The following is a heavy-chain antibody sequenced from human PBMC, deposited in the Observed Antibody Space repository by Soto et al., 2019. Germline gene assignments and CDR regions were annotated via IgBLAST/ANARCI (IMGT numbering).Heavy chain of an antibody. CDR1: GYSFTSYW. D-gene: IGHD2-2*01. CDR3: ARPARGGSIGYCSSTSCPLGGMDV. CDR2: IYPGDSDT. V-gene: IGHV5-51*01. J-gene: IGHJ6*02. Sequence: RGESLKISCNGSGYSFTSYWIGCVRQMPGKGLECMGIIYPGDSDTRYSPSFQGQVTISADKSISTAYLQWSSLKASDTAMYYCARPARGGSIGYCSSTSCPLGGMDVWGQGTKVTVSS.